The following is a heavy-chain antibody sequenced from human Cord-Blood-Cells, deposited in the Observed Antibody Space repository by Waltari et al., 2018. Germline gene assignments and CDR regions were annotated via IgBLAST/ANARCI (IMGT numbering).Heavy chain of an antibody. V-gene: IGHV4-34*01. CDR2: INHSGST. CDR1: GGSFSGYY. D-gene: IGHD3-22*01. J-gene: IGHJ4*02. Sequence: QVQLQQWGAGLLKPSETLSLTCAVYGGSFSGYYWSWIRQPPGKGLEWIGEINHSGSTNYNPSLQSRVTISVDTSKNQFALKLSSVTAADTAVYYCARRERYYDSSGYYFDYWGQGTLVTVSS. CDR3: ARRERYYDSSGYYFDY.